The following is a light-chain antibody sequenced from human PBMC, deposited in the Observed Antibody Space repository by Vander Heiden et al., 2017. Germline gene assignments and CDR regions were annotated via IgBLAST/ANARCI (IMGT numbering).Light chain of an antibody. CDR3: QQRSDWRT. CDR1: QSVCSY. J-gene: IGKJ4*01. V-gene: IGKV3-11*01. Sequence: IVLTQSPATLSLSPGETATLSCRASQSVCSYLAWYQQRPGQAPRLLMYDVSRRATGIPGRFSGSGSGTDFTLTISSLEPEDSAVYYCQQRSDWRTFGGGTKVEIK. CDR2: DVS.